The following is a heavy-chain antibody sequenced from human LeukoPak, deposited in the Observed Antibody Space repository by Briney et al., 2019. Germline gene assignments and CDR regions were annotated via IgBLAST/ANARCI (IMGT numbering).Heavy chain of an antibody. D-gene: IGHD5-18*01. CDR3: ARDKRHSYGKYFDP. J-gene: IGHJ4*02. CDR1: GDTLSTYY. CDR2: ISLGNT. V-gene: IGHV4-59*12. Sequence: SETLSLTCSLSGDTLSTYYWNWIRQTPGRGLELIGHISLGNTEYNPSLKSRVTISVDTSKNEFYLRLTSVTAADPALYFCARDKRHSYGKYFDPWSQGTLVSVSS.